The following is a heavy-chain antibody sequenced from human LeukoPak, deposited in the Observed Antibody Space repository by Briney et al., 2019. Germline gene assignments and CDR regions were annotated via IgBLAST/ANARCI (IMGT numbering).Heavy chain of an antibody. D-gene: IGHD5-24*01. CDR1: GFTFSDYY. J-gene: IGHJ6*03. CDR2: ISSGGSTI. Sequence: GGSLRLSCAVSGFTFSDYYMSWIRQAPGKGLEWVSYISSGGSTISHADSVKGRFTISRDNSKDTLYVQMNSLRAEDTAIYYCAKEPTISYYYYYMDVWGKGTTVTVSS. V-gene: IGHV3-11*01. CDR3: AKEPTISYYYYYMDV.